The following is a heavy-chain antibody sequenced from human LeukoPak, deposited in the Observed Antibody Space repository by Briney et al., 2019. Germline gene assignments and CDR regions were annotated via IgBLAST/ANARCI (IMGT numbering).Heavy chain of an antibody. CDR2: INPNSGGT. CDR3: ARSYCGGDCYWTIDY. V-gene: IGHV1-2*02. J-gene: IGHJ4*02. CDR1: GYTFTGYY. D-gene: IGHD2-21*02. Sequence: ASVKVSCKASGYTFTGYYMHWVRQAPGQGLEWMGWINPNSGGTNYAQKLQGRVTMTRDTSISTAYMELSRLRSDDTAVYYCARSYCGGDCYWTIDYWGQGTLVTVSS.